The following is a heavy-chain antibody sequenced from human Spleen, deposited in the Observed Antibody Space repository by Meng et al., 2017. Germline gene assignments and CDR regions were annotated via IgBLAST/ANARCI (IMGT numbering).Heavy chain of an antibody. V-gene: IGHV4-31*03. CDR3: ARGPTTMAHDFDY. CDR2: INHSGST. CDR1: GAAISSGGYY. J-gene: IGHJ4*02. Sequence: QVQRRASVPGLVNPSPTLSLTCTVSGAAISSGGYYWSWIRQHPGKGLEWIGEINHSGSTNYNPSLESRATISVDTSQNNLSLKLSSVTAADSAVYYCARGPTTMAHDFDYWGQGTLVTVSS. D-gene: IGHD4-11*01.